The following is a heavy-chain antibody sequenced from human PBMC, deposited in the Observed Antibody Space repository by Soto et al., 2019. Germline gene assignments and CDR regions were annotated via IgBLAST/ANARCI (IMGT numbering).Heavy chain of an antibody. D-gene: IGHD5-12*01. V-gene: IGHV1-3*04. CDR3: ARAISGYVT. CDR1: GITYTTYA. J-gene: IGHJ5*02. CDR2: INTGNGNT. Sequence: QVQLVQSGAEVKKPGASVKVSCKASGITYTTYAIHWVRQAPGQGLEWMGWINTGNGNTRYSQRSQGRVTLTTATSANTAYMDLSSLTSEDTAVYYCARAISGYVTWGQGTLITVSS.